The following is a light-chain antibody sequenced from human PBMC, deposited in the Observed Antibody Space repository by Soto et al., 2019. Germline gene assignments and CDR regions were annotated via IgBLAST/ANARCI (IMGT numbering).Light chain of an antibody. Sequence: DIQMTQSPSSLSASVGDRVTITCRASQDISNYLAWFQQKPGKAPKSLIYAASNLESGVTPKFSGSASGTDFTLTISSLQPEDFATYYCQQYDSYPITFGQGTRLEIK. CDR3: QQYDSYPIT. CDR1: QDISNY. J-gene: IGKJ5*01. V-gene: IGKV1-16*02. CDR2: AAS.